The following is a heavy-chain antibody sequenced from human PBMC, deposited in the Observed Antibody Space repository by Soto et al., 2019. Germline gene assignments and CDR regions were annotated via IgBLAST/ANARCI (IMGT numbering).Heavy chain of an antibody. D-gene: IGHD6-13*01. J-gene: IGHJ5*02. Sequence: QITLKETGPTLVKPTQTLTLTCTSSGFSLSTSGVGVGWIRQPPGKALEWLALIYWDDDKPYSPLLKSRLTITEDASINQVVLTRTNLEPVDTATYYCAHAGPGIAAAGTFFFCFDPWGQGTLVTVSS. CDR3: AHAGPGIAAAGTFFFCFDP. V-gene: IGHV2-5*02. CDR1: GFSLSTSGVG. CDR2: IYWDDDK.